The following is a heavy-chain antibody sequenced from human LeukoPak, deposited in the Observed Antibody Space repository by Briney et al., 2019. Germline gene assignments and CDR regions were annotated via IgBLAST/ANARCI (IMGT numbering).Heavy chain of an antibody. CDR2: FDPEDVET. J-gene: IGHJ4*02. CDR1: GNTFTDLS. CDR3: ATDFYRGRQFDY. D-gene: IGHD2/OR15-2a*01. V-gene: IGHV1-24*01. Sequence: ASVNVSCKVSGNTFTDLSMNWVRQAPGKGVEWMGGFDPEDVETIYAQKFQGRVTMTEDTSTATAYMELSSLRPDDTAVYYCATDFYRGRQFDYWGQGTLVTVSS.